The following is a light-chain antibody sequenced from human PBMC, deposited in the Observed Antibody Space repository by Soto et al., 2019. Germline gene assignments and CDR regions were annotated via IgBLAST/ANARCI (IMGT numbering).Light chain of an antibody. CDR1: SSNIGNNY. V-gene: IGLV1-51*01. CDR2: DNN. Sequence: QAVVTQPPSVSAAPGQTVTISCSGSSSNIGNNYVSWYQSLPGTAPKLLIYDNNERPSGIPDRFSGSKSGTSATLGITGLQTGDEADYYCGTWDSSLSVGVFGGGTKLTVL. J-gene: IGLJ2*01. CDR3: GTWDSSLSVGV.